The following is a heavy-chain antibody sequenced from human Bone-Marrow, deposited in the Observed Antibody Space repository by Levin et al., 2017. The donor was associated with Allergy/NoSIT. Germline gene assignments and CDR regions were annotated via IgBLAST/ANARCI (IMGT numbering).Heavy chain of an antibody. D-gene: IGHD3-9*01. V-gene: IGHV4-4*02. CDR1: GASISVNNW. J-gene: IGHJ5*02. CDR3: ARDSAYFDVSTLYYTNHFDP. Sequence: MPSETLSLTCAVSGASISVNNWWTWVRQPPGKGLEWIGDIHYTGGPTYNPSLQSRLTLSMDKSTNHFSLKLTSVTAADTAIYYCARDSAYFDVSTLYYTNHFDPWGQGTLVIVSS. CDR2: IHYTGGP.